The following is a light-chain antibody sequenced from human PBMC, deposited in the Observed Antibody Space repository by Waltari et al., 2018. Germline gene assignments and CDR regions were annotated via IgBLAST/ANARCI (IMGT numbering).Light chain of an antibody. Sequence: QSALTQPRSVSESPGQSVTISSTGTNREVGGYTYISWYQHHPGKAPKLIIYDVTKRPSGVPDRFSASKSGNTASLTISGLRAEDEADYYCSSYAGTYTGVFGGGTKLTVL. CDR3: SSYAGTYTGV. CDR1: NREVGGYTY. V-gene: IGLV2-11*01. CDR2: DVT. J-gene: IGLJ3*02.